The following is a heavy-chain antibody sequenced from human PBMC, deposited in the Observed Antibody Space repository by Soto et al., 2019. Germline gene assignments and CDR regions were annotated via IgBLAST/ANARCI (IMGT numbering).Heavy chain of an antibody. CDR3: AKGGYSYGSYYNCGMVV. V-gene: IGHV1-69*01. CDR1: GGTFSSYA. CDR2: IIPIYGTA. D-gene: IGHD5-18*01. J-gene: IGHJ6*02. Sequence: QVQLVQSGAEVKKPGSSVKVSCKPSGGTFSSYAISWVRQAPGQGLEWRGGIIPIYGTANYAQKFQGRVTITADESTSTAYMELNSLRPEDTAVYYCAKGGYSYGSYYNCGMVVWGQGTTVTVSS.